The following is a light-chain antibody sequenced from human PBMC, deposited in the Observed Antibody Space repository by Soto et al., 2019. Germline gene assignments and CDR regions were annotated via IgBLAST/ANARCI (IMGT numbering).Light chain of an antibody. Sequence: SATTLSVSPAERATLSCSASPSVSSTLAWYRQKPGQAPRLPIYAASTRATGIPARFSGSGSGTKLTLTIISRQSEDVAVYYCQQRYYSTLTFGRGTKVDIK. CDR3: QQRYYSTLT. V-gene: IGKV3-15*01. CDR2: AAS. J-gene: IGKJ4*01. CDR1: PSVSST.